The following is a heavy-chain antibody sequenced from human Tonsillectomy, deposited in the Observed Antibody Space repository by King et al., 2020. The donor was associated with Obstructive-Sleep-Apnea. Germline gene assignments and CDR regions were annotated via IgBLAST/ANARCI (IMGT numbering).Heavy chain of an antibody. V-gene: IGHV3-23*04. Sequence: VQLVESGGGLVQPGKSLRLSCATSGFTFSEYDMSWVRQAPGKGLEWVSTITGGGRGSYYADSVKGRFTISRDTSTKTLYLQMNSLRPEDTAVYYCAKRGYCSGSNCYYYYYGLDEWGQGTTVTVSS. CDR1: GFTFSEYD. D-gene: IGHD2-15*01. CDR2: ITGGGRGS. CDR3: AKRGYCSGSNCYYYYYGLDE. J-gene: IGHJ6*02.